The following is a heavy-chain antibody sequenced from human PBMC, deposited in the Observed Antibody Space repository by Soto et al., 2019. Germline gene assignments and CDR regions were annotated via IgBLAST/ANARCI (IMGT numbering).Heavy chain of an antibody. D-gene: IGHD2-15*01. CDR3: APHVHCSGGSCHYDAFDI. CDR2: IRDGGEST. J-gene: IGHJ3*02. Sequence: EVQLLESGGGLVQPGESLRLSWAFSGFIFGNYMMTWVRQAPGKGVEWVSTIRDGGESTYYADSVKGRFTISRDNSKNTLYLQMDSLGVEDTAVYYCAPHVHCSGGSCHYDAFDIRGQGTMVTVSS. V-gene: IGHV3-23*01. CDR1: GFIFGNYM.